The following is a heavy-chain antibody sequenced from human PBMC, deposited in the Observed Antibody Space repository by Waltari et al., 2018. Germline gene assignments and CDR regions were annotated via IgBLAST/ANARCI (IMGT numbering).Heavy chain of an antibody. CDR2: SKPRTDGGTT. CDR1: GFTFINAC. Sequence: EVQLVEYGGGLVEPGGSIRLSCAASGFTFINACMTWVRQPQGKGVEVVGRSKPRTDGGTTDYSAPVEGRFTISRDDSRNTLCLRMNSLNTEDTAVYYCATRRLVPPHCDYWGQGTLVTVSS. J-gene: IGHJ4*02. D-gene: IGHD1-26*01. V-gene: IGHV3-15*01. CDR3: ATRRLVPPHCDY.